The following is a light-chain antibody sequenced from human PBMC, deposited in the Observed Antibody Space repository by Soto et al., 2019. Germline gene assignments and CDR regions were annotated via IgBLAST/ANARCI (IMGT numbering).Light chain of an antibody. J-gene: IGKJ5*01. V-gene: IGKV3-20*01. CDR3: QQYNNWPRT. Sequence: EIVLTQSPGTLSLSPGERATLSCRASQSVSVSYLAWYQQKPGQAPRLLIYGASNRATGIPDRFSGSGSGTDFTLTISSLQSEDFAVYYCQQYNNWPRTFGQGTRLENK. CDR2: GAS. CDR1: QSVSVSY.